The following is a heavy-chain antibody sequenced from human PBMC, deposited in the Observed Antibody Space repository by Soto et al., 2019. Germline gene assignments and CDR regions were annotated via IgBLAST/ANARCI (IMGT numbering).Heavy chain of an antibody. CDR3: ASASSSWNGALRFDY. D-gene: IGHD6-13*01. CDR2: INAGNGNT. V-gene: IGHV1-3*01. CDR1: GYTFTIYA. J-gene: IGHJ4*02. Sequence: ASVKVSCTASGYTFTIYAMYWVRQAPGQRLEWMGWINAGNGNTKYSQKFQGRVTITRDTSATTAYMELSSLRSEDTAVYYCASASSSWNGALRFDYWGQGTLVTVSS.